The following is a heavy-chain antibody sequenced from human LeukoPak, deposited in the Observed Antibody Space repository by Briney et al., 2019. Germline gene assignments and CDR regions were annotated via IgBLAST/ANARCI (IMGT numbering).Heavy chain of an antibody. Sequence: GGSLRLSCGASGFTFDDYTLHWVRQAPGKGLEWVSGISWNSGYIDYADSVKGRLTISRDNSKNTLYLQVGSLRAEDMAVYYCASGSGWELDYWGQGTLVTVSS. CDR3: ASGSGWELDY. CDR1: GFTFDDYT. D-gene: IGHD6-19*01. J-gene: IGHJ4*02. CDR2: ISWNSGYI. V-gene: IGHV3-9*03.